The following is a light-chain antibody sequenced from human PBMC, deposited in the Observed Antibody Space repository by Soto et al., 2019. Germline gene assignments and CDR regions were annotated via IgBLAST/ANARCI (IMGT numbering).Light chain of an antibody. Sequence: DVLMTRSPRSVPVTLVRPACVSCVSIQILVYSDGNIYVNWFQQRPGQSPRRLIYEVSNRDSGVPDRFSGSGAGTDFTLKISRVEAEDVGVYYCMQGTHWPIAFGQGTRLEI. CDR3: MQGTHWPIA. CDR2: EVS. J-gene: IGKJ5*01. CDR1: QILVYSDGNIY. V-gene: IGKV2-30*01.